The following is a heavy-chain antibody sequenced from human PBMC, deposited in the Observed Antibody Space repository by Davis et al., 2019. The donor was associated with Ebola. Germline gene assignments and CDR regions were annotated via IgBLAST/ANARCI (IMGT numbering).Heavy chain of an antibody. CDR3: ASGGYSGYDGYFDD. CDR2: INHSGST. CDR1: GGSLSNYY. V-gene: IGHV4-34*01. D-gene: IGHD5-12*01. Sequence: MPSETLSLTCAVYGGSLSNYYWSWIRQPPGKGLEWIGEINHSGSTSYNPSLKSRVSISVDTSKNHFSLKLTSVTAADTAVYYCASGGYSGYDGYFDDWGQGTLVTVSS. J-gene: IGHJ4*02.